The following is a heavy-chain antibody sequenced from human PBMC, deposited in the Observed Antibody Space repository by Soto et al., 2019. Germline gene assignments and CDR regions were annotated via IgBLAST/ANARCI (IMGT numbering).Heavy chain of an antibody. D-gene: IGHD5-12*01. V-gene: IGHV3-48*03. CDR3: ARSVDIVATITLLWGFGFDP. CDR2: INSGGGSI. CDR1: GFTFSSYE. Sequence: EVQLVESGGGLVQPGGSLRLSCAASGFTFSSYEMAWVRQAPGKGLEWVATINSGGGSIYYGDSVKGRFTISRDNAKKLLYLQINSLRAEDSAVYYCARSVDIVATITLLWGFGFDPWGQGTLVTVSS. J-gene: IGHJ5*02.